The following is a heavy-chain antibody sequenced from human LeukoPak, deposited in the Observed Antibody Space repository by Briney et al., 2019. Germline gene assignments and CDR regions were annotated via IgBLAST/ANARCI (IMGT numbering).Heavy chain of an antibody. V-gene: IGHV4-31*03. CDR2: IYYSGST. CDR1: GGSISSGGYY. Sequence: PSQTLPLTCTVSGGSISSGGYYWSWIRQHPGKGLEWIGYIYYSGSTYYNPSLKSRVTISVDTSKNQFSLKLSSVTAADTAVYYCARSYGSGSHFDYWGQGTLVTVSS. D-gene: IGHD3-10*01. CDR3: ARSYGSGSHFDY. J-gene: IGHJ4*02.